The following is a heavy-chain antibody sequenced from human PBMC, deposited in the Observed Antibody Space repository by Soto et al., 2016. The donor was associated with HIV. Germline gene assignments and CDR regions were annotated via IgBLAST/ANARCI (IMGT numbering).Heavy chain of an antibody. V-gene: IGHV4-34*01. Sequence: QVQLQQWGAGLLKPSETLSLTCAVYGGSFSGYYWSWIRQPPGKGLEWIGEINHSGSTNYNPSLKSRVTISVDTSKNQFSLNLSSVTAADTAVYYCARNRAVRPVHYYYYMDSGDKGPRSPSP. D-gene: IGHD6-6*01. CDR3: ARNRAVRPVHYYYYMDS. J-gene: IGHJ6*03. CDR2: INHSGST. CDR1: GGSFSGYY.